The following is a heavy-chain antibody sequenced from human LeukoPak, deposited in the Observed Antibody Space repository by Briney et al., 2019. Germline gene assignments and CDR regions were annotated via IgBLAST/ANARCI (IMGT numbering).Heavy chain of an antibody. D-gene: IGHD1-7*01. Sequence: ASVKISCKAAGYTFTSYPIHWVRQAPGQRLDWMGWSNGVNGNTKYSQEFQDRVTITRDTSASKAYMELSTLRSEDMAVYYCARDSTGTGLLEYWGQGTLVTVSS. J-gene: IGHJ4*02. CDR2: SNGVNGNT. CDR1: GYTFTSYP. V-gene: IGHV1-3*02. CDR3: ARDSTGTGLLEY.